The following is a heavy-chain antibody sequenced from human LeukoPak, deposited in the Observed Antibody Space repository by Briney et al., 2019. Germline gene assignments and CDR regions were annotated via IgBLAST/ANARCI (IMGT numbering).Heavy chain of an antibody. CDR1: GYTFTSYG. V-gene: IGHV1-18*01. Sequence: ASVKVSCKASGYTFTSYGISWVRQAPGQGLEWMGWISTYNGNTNYAQKLQGRVTMTTDTSTSTAYMELRSLRSDDTAVYYCARELSVYYYSSCYSHFDYWGQGTLVTGSS. CDR2: ISTYNGNT. D-gene: IGHD3-22*01. CDR3: ARELSVYYYSSCYSHFDY. J-gene: IGHJ4*01.